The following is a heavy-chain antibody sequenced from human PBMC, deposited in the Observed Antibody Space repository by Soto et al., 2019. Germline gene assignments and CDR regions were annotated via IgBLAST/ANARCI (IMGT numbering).Heavy chain of an antibody. V-gene: IGHV1-8*01. D-gene: IGHD2-2*01. Sequence: QVQLVQSGAEVKKPGASVKVSCKASGYTFTSYDINWVRQATGQGLEWMGWMNPNSGNTGYAQKFQGRVTMTRNTSISTAYMELSRLRSEDTAVYYCARVVPAAMVYYYYYYMDVWGKGTTVTVSS. CDR2: MNPNSGNT. J-gene: IGHJ6*03. CDR3: ARVVPAAMVYYYYYYMDV. CDR1: GYTFTSYD.